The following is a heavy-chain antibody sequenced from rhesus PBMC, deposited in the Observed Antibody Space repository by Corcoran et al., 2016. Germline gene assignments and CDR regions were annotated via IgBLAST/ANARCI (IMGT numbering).Heavy chain of an antibody. D-gene: IGHD6-25*01. CDR1: GFTFGSYA. Sequence: QVQLVQSGAEVKKPGASVKVSCKASGFTFGSYAINWVRQAPGQGLEWMVVIIPLVGITNDAGKFQGRGTITADTCTSKAYMVLSSVRSEDTAVYYCASGRGRWKGYWGQGVLVTGSS. V-gene: IGHV1-198*02. CDR3: ASGRGRWKGY. CDR2: IIPLVGIT. J-gene: IGHJ4*01.